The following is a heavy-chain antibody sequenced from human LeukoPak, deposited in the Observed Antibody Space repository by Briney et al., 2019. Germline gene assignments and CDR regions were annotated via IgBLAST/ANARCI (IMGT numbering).Heavy chain of an antibody. CDR2: VYSGTT. V-gene: IGHV4-39*01. J-gene: IGHJ6*04. Sequence: PSETLILTCTVSGGSFSSSSYYWGWIRQPPGKGLEWIGSVYSGTTYHNPSLKSRVAISVDTSKNQFSLKLSSVTAADTAVYYCARHHSNTLVWGKGTTVTVSS. D-gene: IGHD2-15*01. CDR3: ARHHSNTLV. CDR1: GGSFSSSSYY.